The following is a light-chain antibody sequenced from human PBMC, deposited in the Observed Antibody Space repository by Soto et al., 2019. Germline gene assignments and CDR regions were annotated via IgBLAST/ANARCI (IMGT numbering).Light chain of an antibody. V-gene: IGLV1-40*01. CDR1: SSNIGAGYD. J-gene: IGLJ2*01. CDR2: GNS. CDR3: QSYDSSMGGSVV. Sequence: QSVLTQPPSVSVAPGQRVTISCTGSSSNIGAGYDVHWYQQLPGTAPKLLIYGNSNRPSGVPDRFSGSNSGPSASLAITGRQAEDDADYYGQSYDSSMGGSVVFGGGTNLTVL.